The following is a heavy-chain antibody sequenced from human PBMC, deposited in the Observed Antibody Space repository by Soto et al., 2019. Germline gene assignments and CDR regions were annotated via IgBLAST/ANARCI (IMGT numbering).Heavy chain of an antibody. CDR3: ARDDTVPAAMYYYYYGMDV. CDR1: GFTFSSYA. D-gene: IGHD2-2*01. V-gene: IGHV3-30-3*01. J-gene: IGHJ6*02. CDR2: ISYDGSNK. Sequence: QVQLVESGGGVVQPGRSLRLSCAASGFTFSSYAMHWVRQAPGKGLEWVAVISYDGSNKYYADSVKGRFTISRDNSKNTLYLQMNSLRAEDTAVYYCARDDTVPAAMYYYYYGMDVWGQGTTVTVSS.